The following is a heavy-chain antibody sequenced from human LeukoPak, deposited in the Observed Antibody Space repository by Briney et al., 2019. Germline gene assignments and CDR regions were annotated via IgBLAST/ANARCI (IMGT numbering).Heavy chain of an antibody. CDR1: GFNFGIYA. CDR3: AKLLTITTSHYYGLDV. V-gene: IGHV3-23*01. J-gene: IGHJ6*02. CDR2: ISGSGGTT. Sequence: GGSLRPSCAASGFNFGIYAMNWVRQAPGKGLEWVSSISGSGGTTYYADSVKGRFTVSRDNSKNSLYLQMNSLRAEDTAVYYCAKLLTITTSHYYGLDVWGQGTTVTVSS. D-gene: IGHD5-24*01.